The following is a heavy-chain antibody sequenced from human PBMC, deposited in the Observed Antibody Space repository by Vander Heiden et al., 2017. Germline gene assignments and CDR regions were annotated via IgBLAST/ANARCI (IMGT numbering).Heavy chain of an antibody. CDR1: GCNFSSND. V-gene: IGHV3-23*01. CDR2: LSTNGGGT. CDR3: AKGGWLEY. J-gene: IGHJ4*02. Sequence: EGQMLESGGGLVQPGGSLRMSCAASGCNFSSNDISWARQAPGKGLEWVSMLSTNGGGTYYTDSVRGRFTISRDISKNTLYLQMNSLTAEDTAVYYCAKGGWLEYWGQGTLVTVSS. D-gene: IGHD6-19*01.